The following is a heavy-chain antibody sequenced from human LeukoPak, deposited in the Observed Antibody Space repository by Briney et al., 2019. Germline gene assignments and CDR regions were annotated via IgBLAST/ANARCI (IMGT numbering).Heavy chain of an antibody. J-gene: IGHJ4*02. Sequence: GASXKVSCKASGYTFTSYGISWVRQAPGQGLEWMGWISAYNGNTNYAQKLQGRVTMTTDTSTSTAYMELRSLRSDDTAVYYCARAPYDFWSGYYHYWGQGTLVTVSS. V-gene: IGHV1-18*01. CDR3: ARAPYDFWSGYYHY. CDR1: GYTFTSYG. CDR2: ISAYNGNT. D-gene: IGHD3-3*01.